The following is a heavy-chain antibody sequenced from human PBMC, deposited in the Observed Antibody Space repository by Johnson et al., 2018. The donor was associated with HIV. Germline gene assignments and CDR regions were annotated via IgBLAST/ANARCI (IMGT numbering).Heavy chain of an antibody. D-gene: IGHD2-8*01. Sequence: VQLVESGGGVVQPGRSLRLSCAASGFTFSSYAMHWVRQAPGKGLEWVSGINWNGGSTGYADSVKGRFTISRDNAKNSLYLQMNSLRGEDTALYYCARGKYCTNGVCYTKGAFDIWGQGTMVTVSS. CDR1: GFTFSSYA. J-gene: IGHJ3*02. CDR3: ARGKYCTNGVCYTKGAFDI. V-gene: IGHV3-20*04. CDR2: INWNGGST.